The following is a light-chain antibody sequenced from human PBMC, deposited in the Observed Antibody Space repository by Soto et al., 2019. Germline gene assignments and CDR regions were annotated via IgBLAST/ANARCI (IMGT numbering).Light chain of an antibody. CDR3: QQYNIYSPLP. CDR2: DAS. V-gene: IGKV1-5*01. CDR1: ESISDS. Sequence: DIQMTQSPSTLSASVGDRVTITCRASESISDSLAWHQHKPGKAPKVLIYDASSLQGGVPSRFSGGGSGTEFTLTISSLQPDDLATYYCQQYNIYSPLPFGGGP. J-gene: IGKJ4*01.